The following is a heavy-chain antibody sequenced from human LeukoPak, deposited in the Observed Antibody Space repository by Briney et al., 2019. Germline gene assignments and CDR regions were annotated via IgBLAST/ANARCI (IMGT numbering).Heavy chain of an antibody. CDR3: ARGSSGWYKNVDY. CDR2: INPNSGGT. D-gene: IGHD6-19*01. CDR1: EYTFTGYY. Sequence: ASVKVSCKASEYTFTGYYMHWVRQAPGQGLEWMGWINPNSGGTNYAQKFQGRVTMTRDTSISTAYMELSRLRSDDTAVYYCARGSSGWYKNVDYWGQGTLVTVSS. J-gene: IGHJ4*02. V-gene: IGHV1-2*02.